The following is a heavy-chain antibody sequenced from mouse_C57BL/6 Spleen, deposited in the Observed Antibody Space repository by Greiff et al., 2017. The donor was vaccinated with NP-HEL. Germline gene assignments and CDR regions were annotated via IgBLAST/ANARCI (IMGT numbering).Heavy chain of an antibody. CDR1: GYTFTSYW. Sequence: VQLQQPGAELVKPGASVKLSCKASGYTFTSYWMHWVKQRPGQGLEWIGMIHPNSGSTNYNEKFKSKATLTVDKSSSTAYMQLSSLTSEDSAVYYCARIPYYGSSYAAYWGQGTLVTVSA. CDR3: ARIPYYGSSYAAY. CDR2: IHPNSGST. J-gene: IGHJ3*01. D-gene: IGHD1-1*01. V-gene: IGHV1-64*01.